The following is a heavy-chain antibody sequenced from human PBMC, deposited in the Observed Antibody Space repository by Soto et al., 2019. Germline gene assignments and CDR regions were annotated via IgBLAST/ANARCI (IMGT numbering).Heavy chain of an antibody. D-gene: IGHD3-3*01. CDR3: ARHVASDRWSYFDN. CDR2: IYPPNSET. V-gene: IGHV5-51*01. Sequence: ERQLLQSAAEVKKPGESLRISCEGFGYSFTTYWIGWVRQRPGKGLEWMGIIYPPNSETIYSPSFEGRVTISVDKSINTAFVQWISLEASDTAMYYCARHVASDRWSYFDNWGQGTLVSVSS. CDR1: GYSFTTYW. J-gene: IGHJ4*02.